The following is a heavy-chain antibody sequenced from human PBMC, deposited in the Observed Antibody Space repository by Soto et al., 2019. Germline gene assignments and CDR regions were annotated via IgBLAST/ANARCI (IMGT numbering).Heavy chain of an antibody. J-gene: IGHJ4*02. D-gene: IGHD6-13*01. CDR2: INPDTGGT. CDR3: ARAVARDGSSWYRGGYDS. V-gene: IGHV1-2*04. Sequence: ASVKVSCKASGGTFSSYTISWVRQAPGQGLEWMGWINPDTGGTDYTQKFQGWVTMTRDTSITTAYMELSSLKSDDTAIYFCARAVARDGSSWYRGGYDSWGQGTLVTVSS. CDR1: GGTFSSYT.